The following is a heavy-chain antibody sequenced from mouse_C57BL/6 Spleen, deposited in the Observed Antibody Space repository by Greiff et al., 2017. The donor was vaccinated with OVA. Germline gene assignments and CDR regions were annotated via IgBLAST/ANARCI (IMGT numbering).Heavy chain of an antibody. J-gene: IGHJ4*01. D-gene: IGHD1-1*01. V-gene: IGHV1-52*01. Sequence: QVQLQQPGAELVRPGSSVKLSCKASGYTFTSYWMHWVKQRPIQGLEWIGNIDPSDSETHYNQKFKDKATLTVDKSSSTAYMQLSSLTSEDSAVYYCGRRYYDTAYAMDYWGQGTSVTVSA. CDR3: GRRYYDTAYAMDY. CDR2: IDPSDSET. CDR1: GYTFTSYW.